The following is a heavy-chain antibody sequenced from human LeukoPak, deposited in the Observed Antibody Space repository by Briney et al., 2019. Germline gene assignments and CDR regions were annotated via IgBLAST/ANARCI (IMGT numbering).Heavy chain of an antibody. J-gene: IGHJ5*02. CDR2: INPNSGGT. CDR3: ARGDSNYDYVWGSYRTSNWFDP. D-gene: IGHD3-16*01. CDR1: GYTFTGYY. V-gene: IGHV1-2*02. Sequence: ALVKVSCKASGYTFTGYYMHWVRQAPGQGLEWMGWINPNSGGTNYAQKFQGRVTMTRDTSISTAYMELSRLRSDDTAVYYCARGDSNYDYVWGSYRTSNWFDPWGQGTLVTVSS.